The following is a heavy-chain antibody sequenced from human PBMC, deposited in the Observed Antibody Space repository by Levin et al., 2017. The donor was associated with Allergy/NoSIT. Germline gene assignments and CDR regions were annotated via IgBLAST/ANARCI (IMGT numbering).Heavy chain of an antibody. D-gene: IGHD2-2*01. CDR3: ARDLGGYCSSTSCYAPGDAFDI. CDR2: INPNSGGT. V-gene: IGHV1-2*02. Sequence: GASVKVSCKASGYTFTGYYMHWVRQAPGQGLEWMGWINPNSGGTNYAQKFQGRVTITRDTSISTAYMELSRLRSDDTAVYYCARDLGGYCSSTSCYAPGDAFDIWGQGTMVTVSS. CDR1: GYTFTGYY. J-gene: IGHJ3*02.